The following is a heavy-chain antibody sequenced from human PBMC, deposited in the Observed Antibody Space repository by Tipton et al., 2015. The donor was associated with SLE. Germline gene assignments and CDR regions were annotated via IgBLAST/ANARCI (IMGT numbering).Heavy chain of an antibody. V-gene: IGHV4-39*07. CDR2: IFYTGST. J-gene: IGHJ5*01. CDR1: DGSIRSTNYY. D-gene: IGHD5-12*01. Sequence: LRLSCTVSDGSIRSTNYYWGWIRQPPGKGLEWIGSIFYTGSTYYNPSLKSRVSFSIDTSKHQFSLKLNSVTASVTAVYYCARRHYSGPVGSWCQASLLTVSS. CDR3: ARRHYSGPVGS.